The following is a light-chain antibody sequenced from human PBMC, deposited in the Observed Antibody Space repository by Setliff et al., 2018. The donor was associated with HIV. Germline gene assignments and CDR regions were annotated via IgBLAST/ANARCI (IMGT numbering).Light chain of an antibody. CDR1: SSDVGGYNY. V-gene: IGLV2-14*03. J-gene: IGLJ1*01. Sequence: QSVLTQPAYVSGSPGQSITISCTGTSSDVGGYNYVSWYQQHPGKAPKLMIFDVSKRPSGVSNRFSGSKSGNTASLTISGLQAEDEADFYCSSYTSSSTLVFGTGTKVTVL. CDR3: SSYTSSSTLV. CDR2: DVS.